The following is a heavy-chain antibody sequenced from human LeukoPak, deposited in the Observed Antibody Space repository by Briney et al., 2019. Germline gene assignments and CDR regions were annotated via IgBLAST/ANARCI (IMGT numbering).Heavy chain of an antibody. Sequence: SETLSLTCTVSGGSISSGDYYWSWIRQPAGKGLEWIGRIYTSGSTYYNPSLKSRVTISVDTSKNQFSLKLSSVTAADTAVYYCARATIFGVVNLPWFDPWGQGTLVTVSS. V-gene: IGHV4-61*02. J-gene: IGHJ5*02. CDR3: ARATIFGVVNLPWFDP. CDR1: GGSISSGDYY. CDR2: IYTSGST. D-gene: IGHD3-3*01.